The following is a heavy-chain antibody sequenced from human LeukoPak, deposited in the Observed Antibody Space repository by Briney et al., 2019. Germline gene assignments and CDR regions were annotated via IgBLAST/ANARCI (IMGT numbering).Heavy chain of an antibody. V-gene: IGHV3-9*03. D-gene: IGHD4-23*01. CDR2: ISWNSGSI. CDR3: AKEVTHDYGGNGFDY. J-gene: IGHJ4*02. Sequence: PGGSLRLSCAASGFTFSNAWMSWVRQAPGKGLEWVSGISWNSGSIGYADSVKGRFTISRDNAKNSLYLQMNSLRAEDMALYYCAKEVTHDYGGNGFDYWGQGTLVTVSS. CDR1: GFTFSNAW.